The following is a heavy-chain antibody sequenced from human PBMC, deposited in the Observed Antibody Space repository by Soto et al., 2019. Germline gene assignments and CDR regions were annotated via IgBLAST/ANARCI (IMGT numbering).Heavy chain of an antibody. CDR3: ASVNTVRSWDYDGMDI. V-gene: IGHV3-33*03. J-gene: IGHJ6*02. D-gene: IGHD3-10*01. CDR2: IRHDGSND. Sequence: QLHLVESGGGVVQPGASVRLSCAASGFTFSAFGMHWVRQAPGKGLEWVAGIRHDGSNDYYSDFAKGRLTISRDNSRDTLYLQINILRADDSAVYYCASVNTVRSWDYDGMDIWGQGTTVTVSS. CDR1: GFTFSAFG.